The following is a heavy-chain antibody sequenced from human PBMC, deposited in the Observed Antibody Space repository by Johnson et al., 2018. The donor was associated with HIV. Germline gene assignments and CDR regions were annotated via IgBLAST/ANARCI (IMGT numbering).Heavy chain of an antibody. Sequence: QLVESGGGLVQPGRSLRLSCAASGFTFDDYAMHWVRQAPGKGLEWVSGLSWNSGSIGYADSVTGRFTISRDNAKNSLYLQMNSLRAEDTALYYCAKRDTAMVDAFDIWGQGTMVTVSS. D-gene: IGHD5-18*01. CDR2: LSWNSGSI. J-gene: IGHJ3*02. V-gene: IGHV3-9*01. CDR3: AKRDTAMVDAFDI. CDR1: GFTFDDYA.